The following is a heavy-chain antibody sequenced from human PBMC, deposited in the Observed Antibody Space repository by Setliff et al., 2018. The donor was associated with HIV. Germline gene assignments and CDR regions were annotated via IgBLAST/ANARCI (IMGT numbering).Heavy chain of an antibody. CDR2: ISGSGGST. CDR1: GFTFSSYC. J-gene: IGHJ4*02. D-gene: IGHD3-16*01. V-gene: IGHV3-23*01. Sequence: GSLRLSCVASGFTFSSYCMDWFRQAPGKGLEWVSAISGSGGSTYYADSVKGRFTISRDNSKNTLYLQMNSLRAEDTAVYYCAKDYYDFVWGSSLAYWGQGTLVTVSS. CDR3: AKDYYDFVWGSSLAY.